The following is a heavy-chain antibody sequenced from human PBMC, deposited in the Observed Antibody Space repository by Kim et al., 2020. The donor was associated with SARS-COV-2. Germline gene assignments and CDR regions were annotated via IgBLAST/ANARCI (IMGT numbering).Heavy chain of an antibody. V-gene: IGHV4-4*02. Sequence: PSLKSRVTISVDKSKNQFSLKLSSVTAADTAVYYCARGRGYSFSYYFDYWGQGTLVTVSS. D-gene: IGHD5-18*01. J-gene: IGHJ4*02. CDR3: ARGRGYSFSYYFDY.